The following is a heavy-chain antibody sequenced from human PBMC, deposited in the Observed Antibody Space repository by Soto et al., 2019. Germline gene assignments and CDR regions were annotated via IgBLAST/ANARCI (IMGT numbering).Heavy chain of an antibody. D-gene: IGHD3-9*01. J-gene: IGHJ4*02. V-gene: IGHV3-23*01. CDR3: AKDSSYYDILTGYYNGPFDY. CDR2: ISGSGGST. CDR1: GVPFSSYA. Sequence: GGSLRLSCTASGVPFSSYAMSWVRQAPGKGLEWVSAISGSGGSTYYADSVKGRFTISRDNSKNTLYLQMNSLRAEDTAVYYCAKDSSYYDILTGYYNGPFDYWGQGTLVTVSS.